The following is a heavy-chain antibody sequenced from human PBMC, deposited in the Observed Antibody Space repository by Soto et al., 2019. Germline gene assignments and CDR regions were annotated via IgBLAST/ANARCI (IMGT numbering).Heavy chain of an antibody. V-gene: IGHV3-23*01. CDR2: ISSSGGST. CDR3: ARDQAGGWISHGYDH. J-gene: IGHJ4*02. D-gene: IGHD5-12*01. CDR1: GFTFSGYA. Sequence: EVHLLQSGGDLVQPGGSLRLSCAASGFTFSGYAMSWVRQAPGKGLEWVSGISSSGGSTFYSDSVKGRFTISRDNSENTLYVQMNSLEDEDTAVYFCARDQAGGWISHGYDHWGQGARVDVSA.